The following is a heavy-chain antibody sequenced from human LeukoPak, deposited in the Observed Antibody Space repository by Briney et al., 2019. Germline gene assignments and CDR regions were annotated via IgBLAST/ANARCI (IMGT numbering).Heavy chain of an antibody. CDR3: ARRTPGYSSGWSPDY. CDR1: GGSISSGGYS. D-gene: IGHD6-19*01. Sequence: SETLSLTCAVSGGSISSGGYSWSWIRQPPGKGLEWIGSIYYSGSTYYNPSLKSRVTISVDTSKNQFSLKLSSVTAADTAVYYCARRTPGYSSGWSPDYWGQGTLVTVSS. CDR2: IYYSGST. V-gene: IGHV4-30-2*03. J-gene: IGHJ4*02.